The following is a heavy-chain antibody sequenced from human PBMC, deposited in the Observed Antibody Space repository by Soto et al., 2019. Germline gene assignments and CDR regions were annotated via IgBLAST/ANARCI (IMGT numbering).Heavy chain of an antibody. V-gene: IGHV1-18*01. CDR1: GYTFTSYG. CDR3: AREMVRGVGSDY. Sequence: QVQLVQSGAEVKKPGASVKVSCKASGYTFTSYGISWVRQAPGQGLEWMGWISTYNGNTKYAQKLQGRVTMTTDTSASTAYMELRSLRSDATAVFCCAREMVRGVGSDYWGQGTLVTVSS. D-gene: IGHD3-10*01. J-gene: IGHJ4*02. CDR2: ISTYNGNT.